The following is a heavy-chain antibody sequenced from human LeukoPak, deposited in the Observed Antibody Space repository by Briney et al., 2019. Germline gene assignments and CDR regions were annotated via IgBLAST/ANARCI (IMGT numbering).Heavy chain of an antibody. CDR2: IKQDGSEK. J-gene: IGHJ6*03. Sequence: GGSLRLSCAASGFTFSSYWMSWVRQAPGKGLEWVANIKQDGSEKYYVDSVKGRFTISRDNAKNSLYLQMSSLRAEDTAVYYCAREVPATISYYYYYMDVWGKGTTVTVSS. D-gene: IGHD2-2*01. CDR3: AREVPATISYYYYYMDV. CDR1: GFTFSSYW. V-gene: IGHV3-7*01.